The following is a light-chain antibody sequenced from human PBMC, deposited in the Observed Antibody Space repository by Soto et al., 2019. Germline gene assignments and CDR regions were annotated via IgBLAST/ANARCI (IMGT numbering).Light chain of an antibody. V-gene: IGLV2-14*01. CDR2: EVT. J-gene: IGLJ1*01. CDR1: TSDVGNYNY. Sequence: QSALSQPASVSVSPGQSITISCTGTTSDVGNYNYVSLFQQHPGKPPKLMIYEVTNRPSGVSNRFSGSKAGITASLTISGLQAEDEADYYCSSYTTNTTLVFGTGTKVTVL. CDR3: SSYTTNTTLV.